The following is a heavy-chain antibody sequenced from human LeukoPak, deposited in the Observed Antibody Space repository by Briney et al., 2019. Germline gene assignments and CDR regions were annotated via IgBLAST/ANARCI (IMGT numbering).Heavy chain of an antibody. Sequence: GGSLRLSCAASGFTFDDYAMHWVRQAPGKGLEWVSGISWNSGGIAYADSVKGRFTISRDNAKNSLYLQMNSLRAEDTALYYCAKDRTYGYSSSPHFDPWGQGTLVTVSS. J-gene: IGHJ5*02. D-gene: IGHD6-13*01. V-gene: IGHV3-9*01. CDR1: GFTFDDYA. CDR3: AKDRTYGYSSSPHFDP. CDR2: ISWNSGGI.